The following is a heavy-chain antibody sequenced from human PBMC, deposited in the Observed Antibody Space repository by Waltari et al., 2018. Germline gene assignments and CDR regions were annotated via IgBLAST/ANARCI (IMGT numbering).Heavy chain of an antibody. CDR2: IIPIFGTA. CDR1: GGTFSSYA. V-gene: IGHV1-69*05. Sequence: QVQLVQSGAEVKKPGSSVKVSCKASGGTFSSYAISWVRQAPGQGLEWMGGIIPIFGTANYAQKFQGRVTMYRDQSRGRAVRGVSSLGTDDTAVYYWSGDHVGDLRFLEWLCQPPPPYYYYGMDVWGQGTTVTVSS. D-gene: IGHD3-3*01. J-gene: IGHJ6*02. CDR3: SGDHVGDLRFLEWLCQPPPPYYYYGMDV.